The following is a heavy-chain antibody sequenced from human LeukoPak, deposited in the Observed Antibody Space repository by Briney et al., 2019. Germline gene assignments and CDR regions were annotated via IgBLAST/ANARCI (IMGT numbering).Heavy chain of an antibody. CDR3: ARQSISGWRNFDY. J-gene: IGHJ4*02. CDR2: IYYSGST. Sequence: SETPALTCTVSGGSISSYYWSWVRQPVGKGLEWIGYIYYSGSTDSNPSLKSRVTISVDTSKNQFSLKLSSVTAADTAVYYCARQSISGWRNFDYWGQGSLVTVSS. D-gene: IGHD6-19*01. CDR1: GGSISSYY. V-gene: IGHV4-59*08.